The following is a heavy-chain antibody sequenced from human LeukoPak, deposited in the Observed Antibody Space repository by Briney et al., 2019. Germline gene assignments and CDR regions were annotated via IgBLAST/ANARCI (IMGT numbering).Heavy chain of an antibody. CDR2: IDYSGST. V-gene: IGHV4-39*01. D-gene: IGHD4-11*01. CDR1: GGSFSSSSYY. Sequence: SEALSLTCTVSGGSFSSSSYYWGWISQPPGKGLGWIGSIDYSGSTYYNPSLKSRVTISVDTSKNQFSLKLSSATAADTAVYYCMRFSKGQYYFDYWGQGTLVTVSS. CDR3: MRFSKGQYYFDY. J-gene: IGHJ4*02.